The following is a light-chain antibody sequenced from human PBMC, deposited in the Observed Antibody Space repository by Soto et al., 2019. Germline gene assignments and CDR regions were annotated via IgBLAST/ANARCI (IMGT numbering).Light chain of an antibody. CDR2: AAS. V-gene: IGKV1-39*01. Sequence: DIQMTQSPSSLSASVGDRVTITCRSSQNIPGYLSWFQQKPGKAPKLLINAASRLQSGVPARLRGSESETDFTLTISSPQPEDFATYYCQQTYNVPRTFGQGTKVEIK. CDR3: QQTYNVPRT. CDR1: QNIPGY. J-gene: IGKJ1*01.